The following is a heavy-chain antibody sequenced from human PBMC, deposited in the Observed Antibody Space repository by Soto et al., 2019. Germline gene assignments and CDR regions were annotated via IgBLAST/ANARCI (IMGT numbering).Heavy chain of an antibody. D-gene: IGHD6-13*01. CDR1: GVSISSHDW. J-gene: IGHJ4*02. Sequence: QVQLQESGPGLVKPSGTLSLTCAVSGVSISSHDWWTWVRQPPGKGLEWIGESHQSGNTNYNSSLESRVTISVDKSKNQFSLKLTSVTVADTAVYYCATRASSRFYWGQGTMVNVSS. CDR2: SHQSGNT. V-gene: IGHV4-4*02. CDR3: ATRASSRFY.